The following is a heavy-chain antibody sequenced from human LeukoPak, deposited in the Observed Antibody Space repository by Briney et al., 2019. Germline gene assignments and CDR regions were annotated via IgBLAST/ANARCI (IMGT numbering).Heavy chain of an antibody. CDR3: ARGQWLTHHYFDY. V-gene: IGHV4-30-2*01. CDR1: RGSISSGGYS. D-gene: IGHD5-12*01. Sequence: PSETLSLTCAVSRGSISSGGYSWSWIRQPPGKGLEWIGDIYHSDSTYYNPSLKSRVTISVDRSKNQFSLKLSSVTAADTAVYYCARGQWLTHHYFDYWGQGTLVTVSS. CDR2: IYHSDST. J-gene: IGHJ4*02.